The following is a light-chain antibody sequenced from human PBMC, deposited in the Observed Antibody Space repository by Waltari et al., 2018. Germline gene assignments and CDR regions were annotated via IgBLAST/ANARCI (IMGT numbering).Light chain of an antibody. CDR2: EGS. CDR1: SGDVGGYNF. CDR3: YSYAGSSTWV. V-gene: IGLV2-23*01. Sequence: QSALTQPASVSGSPGQSITISCTGTSGDVGGYNFVSWYQLNPGKVPKLIIYEGSKRPSGISDRCSGSKSGNTASLTISGLQTEDEAEYYCYSYAGSSTWVFGGGTQLTVV. J-gene: IGLJ3*02.